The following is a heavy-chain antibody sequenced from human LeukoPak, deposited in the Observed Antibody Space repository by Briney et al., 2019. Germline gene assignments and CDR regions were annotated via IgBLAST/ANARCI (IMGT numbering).Heavy chain of an antibody. Sequence: GGSLRLSCAVSGFTFSSYWMGWVRQAPGKGLAWVANINQDGSSKYYADSVKGRFTISRDNSKNTLYLQMNSLRAEDTAVYYCARDWNRVATIYLILDYWGQGTLVTVSS. CDR2: INQDGSSK. J-gene: IGHJ4*02. V-gene: IGHV3-7*01. CDR3: ARDWNRVATIYLILDY. CDR1: GFTFSSYW. D-gene: IGHD5-24*01.